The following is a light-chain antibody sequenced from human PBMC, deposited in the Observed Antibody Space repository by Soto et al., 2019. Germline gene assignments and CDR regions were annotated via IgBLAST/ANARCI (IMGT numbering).Light chain of an antibody. Sequence: IQMTQSPSTLSASVGDRVTITCRASHNIERWMAWYQQKRGRAPSLLIFDATTLHSGVPSRFSGGGSGTEFTLTINGLQPDDFATHYCQQFDKSSTFGQGTKVDIK. J-gene: IGKJ1*01. CDR2: DAT. CDR1: HNIERW. CDR3: QQFDKSST. V-gene: IGKV1-5*01.